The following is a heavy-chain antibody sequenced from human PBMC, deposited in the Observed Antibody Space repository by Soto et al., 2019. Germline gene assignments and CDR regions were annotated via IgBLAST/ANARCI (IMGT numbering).Heavy chain of an antibody. CDR2: IIPIFDTA. J-gene: IGHJ6*02. V-gene: IGHV1-69*13. CDR1: GGTFSSYA. D-gene: IGHD1-26*01. CDR3: AKDEVGAVYYYYYGMDV. Sequence: ASVKVSCKASGGTFSSYAISWVRQAPGQGLEWMGGIIPIFDTANYAQKFQGRVTITADESTSTAYMELSSLRSEDTAVYYCAKDEVGAVYYYYYGMDVWGQGTTVTVSS.